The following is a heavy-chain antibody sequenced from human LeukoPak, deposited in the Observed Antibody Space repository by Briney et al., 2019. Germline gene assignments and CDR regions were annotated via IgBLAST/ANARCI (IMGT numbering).Heavy chain of an antibody. V-gene: IGHV4-4*09. CDR3: ARLNLGVSNYFDY. D-gene: IGHD3-10*01. CDR1: GGSISSYY. Sequence: SETLPLTCTVSGGSISSYYWSWIRQPPGKGLEWIGYIYTSGSTNYNPSLKSRVTISVDTSKNQFSLKLSSVTAADTAVYYGARLNLGVSNYFDYWGQGTLVTVSS. J-gene: IGHJ4*02. CDR2: IYTSGST.